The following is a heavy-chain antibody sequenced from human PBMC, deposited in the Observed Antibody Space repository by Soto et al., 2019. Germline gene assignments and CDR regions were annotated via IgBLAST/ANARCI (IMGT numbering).Heavy chain of an antibody. CDR2: ISYDGSNK. Sequence: QVQLVESGGGVVQPGRSLRLSCAASGFTFSSYAMHWVRQAPGKGLEWVAVISYDGSNKYYADSVKGRFTISRDNSKNTLYLQMNSLRAEDTAVYYCASAGGWYGGDYWGQGTLVTVSS. D-gene: IGHD6-19*01. CDR3: ASAGGWYGGDY. J-gene: IGHJ4*02. CDR1: GFTFSSYA. V-gene: IGHV3-30-3*01.